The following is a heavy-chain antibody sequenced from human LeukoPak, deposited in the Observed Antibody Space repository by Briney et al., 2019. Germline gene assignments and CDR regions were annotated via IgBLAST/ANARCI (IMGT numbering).Heavy chain of an antibody. V-gene: IGHV4-34*01. CDR3: ARRGSWSYYYAMDV. CDR2: INHSGST. J-gene: IGHJ6*02. D-gene: IGHD6-13*01. CDR1: GGSFSGYY. Sequence: SETLSLTCAVYGGSFSGYYWSRIRQPPGKGLEWIGEINHSGSTNYNPSLKSRVTISVDTSKNQFSLKLSSVTAADTAVYYCARRGSWSYYYAMDVWGQGTTVAVSS.